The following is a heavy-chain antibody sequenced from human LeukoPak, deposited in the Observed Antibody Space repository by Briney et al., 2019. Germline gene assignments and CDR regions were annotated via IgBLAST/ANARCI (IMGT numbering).Heavy chain of an antibody. Sequence: GGSLRLSCAASGFTFSSYEMNWVRQAPGKGLEWVSSISSSSSYIYYADSVKGRFTISRDNAKNSLYLQMNSLRAEDTALYYCARVLPFYCTNGVCYTDYWGQGTLVTVSP. CDR1: GFTFSSYE. CDR3: ARVLPFYCTNGVCYTDY. CDR2: ISSSSSYI. J-gene: IGHJ4*02. V-gene: IGHV3-21*04. D-gene: IGHD2-8*01.